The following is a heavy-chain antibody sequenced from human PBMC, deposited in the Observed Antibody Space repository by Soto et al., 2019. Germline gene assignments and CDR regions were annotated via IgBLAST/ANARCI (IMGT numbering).Heavy chain of an antibody. CDR1: GFSLSTSEVG. V-gene: IGHV2-5*02. J-gene: IGHJ4*02. CDR3: APHMRGRGGDY. D-gene: IGHD3-10*01. Sequence: QITLEDSGPTLVKPTQTLTLTCTFSGFSLSTSEVGVGWIRQPPGKALEWLALIYRDDDKRYSPSLKSRLTITKDTSKNQVVLTMTNMDPVDTATYYCAPHMRGRGGDYWGQGTLVTVSS. CDR2: IYRDDDK.